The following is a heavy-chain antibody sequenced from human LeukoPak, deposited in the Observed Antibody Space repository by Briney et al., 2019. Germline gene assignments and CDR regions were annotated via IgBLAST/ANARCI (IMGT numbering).Heavy chain of an antibody. V-gene: IGHV1-46*01. J-gene: IGHJ1*01. D-gene: IGHD6-13*01. CDR1: GYTFTTYY. CDR3: ARDSAQQPGRAEYFQH. Sequence: ASVKVSCKASGYTFTTYYMHWVRQAPGQGLEWMGIINPSGGSTTYVQKFQGRVTMTRDTSTSTVYMELSSLRSEDTVVYYCARDSAQQPGRAEYFQHWGQGTLVTVSS. CDR2: INPSGGST.